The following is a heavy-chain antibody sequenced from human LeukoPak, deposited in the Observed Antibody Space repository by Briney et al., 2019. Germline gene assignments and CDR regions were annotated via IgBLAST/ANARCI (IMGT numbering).Heavy chain of an antibody. CDR2: ISYSGDT. J-gene: IGHJ2*01. CDR3: ARQRSQFLLPSADWYFDL. D-gene: IGHD5-24*01. V-gene: IGHV4-59*08. CDR1: GGSFSGYY. Sequence: SETLSLTCAVYGGSFSGYYWSWLRQPPGKGLEWIGHISYSGDTNYNPSLKSRVSLSVDTSKNQFSLRLTSVTAADTAVYFCARQRSQFLLPSADWYFDLWGRGTLVTVSS.